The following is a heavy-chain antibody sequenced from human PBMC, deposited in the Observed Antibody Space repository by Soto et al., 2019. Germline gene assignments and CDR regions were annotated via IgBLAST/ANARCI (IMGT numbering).Heavy chain of an antibody. CDR2: VYYIGST. D-gene: IGHD2-15*01. CDR1: GGSISYYY. CDR3: ARHGSRTAPYYYMDV. V-gene: IGHV4-59*08. Sequence: SETLSLTCSVSGGSISYYYWSWIRQPPGEGLEWIGYVYYIGSTNYSPSLKGRVTISVDTSKNQFSLKLTSVTAADTAVYYCARHGSRTAPYYYMDVWGRGTTVTVSS. J-gene: IGHJ6*03.